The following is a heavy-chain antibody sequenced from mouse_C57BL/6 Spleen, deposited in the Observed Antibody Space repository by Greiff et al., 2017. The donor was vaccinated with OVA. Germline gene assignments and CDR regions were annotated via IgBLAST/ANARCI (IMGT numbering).Heavy chain of an antibody. CDR1: GYTFTSYW. J-gene: IGHJ2*01. D-gene: IGHD2-5*01. CDR2: IYPSDSET. V-gene: IGHV1-61*01. Sequence: QVQLQQPGAELVRPGSSVKLSCKASGYTFTSYWMDWVKQRPGQGLEWIGNIYPSDSETPYNQKFKDKATLTVDKSSRTAYMQLSSLASEGSAVYYCVRPYYSNYVDYWGQGTTLTVSS. CDR3: VRPYYSNYVDY.